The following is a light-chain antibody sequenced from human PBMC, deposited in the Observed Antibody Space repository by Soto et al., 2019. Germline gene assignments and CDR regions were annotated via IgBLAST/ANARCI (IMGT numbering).Light chain of an antibody. V-gene: IGLV1-40*01. J-gene: IGLJ2*01. CDR2: GNS. CDR1: SSNIGAGYD. CDR3: QSYDSSLSGYVV. Sequence: QSVLTQPPSVSGAPGQRVTISCTGSSSNIGAGYDVHWYQQLPGTAPKLLIYGNSNRPSGVPDRFSGSKSGTSASLAITGLQAEDEADYYCQSYDSSLSGYVVFGGGPKVTV.